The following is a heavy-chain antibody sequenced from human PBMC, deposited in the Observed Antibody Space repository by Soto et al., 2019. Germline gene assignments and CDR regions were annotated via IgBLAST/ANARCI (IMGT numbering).Heavy chain of an antibody. J-gene: IGHJ4*02. V-gene: IGHV4-39*01. Sequence: TLSLTCTVSGGSISSSSYYWGWIRQPPGKGLEWIGSIYYSGSTYYNPSLKSRVTISVDTSKNQFSLKLSSVTAADTAVYYCALLSWGPYYFDYWGQGTLVTVSS. CDR2: IYYSGST. D-gene: IGHD1-26*01. CDR1: GGSISSSSYY. CDR3: ALLSWGPYYFDY.